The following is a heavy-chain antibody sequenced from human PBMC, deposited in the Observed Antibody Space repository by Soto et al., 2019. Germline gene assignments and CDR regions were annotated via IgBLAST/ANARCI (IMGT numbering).Heavy chain of an antibody. D-gene: IGHD1-1*01. J-gene: IGHJ5*02. V-gene: IGHV4-4*07. CDR1: GASISGFY. CDR3: VRQGTKTLRAWFEP. CDR2: IYATGTT. Sequence: PSETLSLTCTVSGASISGFYWSWIRKSAGKGLEWIGRIYATGTTDYNPSLKSRVMMSVDTSKKQFSLKLRSVTAADTAVYYCVRQGTKTLRAWFEPWGQGISVTVSS.